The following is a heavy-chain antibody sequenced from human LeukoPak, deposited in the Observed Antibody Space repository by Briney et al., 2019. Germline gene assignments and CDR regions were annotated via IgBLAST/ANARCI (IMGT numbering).Heavy chain of an antibody. CDR1: GGSISSGSYY. CDR2: IYTSGST. Sequence: SETLSLTCTVSGGSISSGSYYWSWIRQPAGKGLAWIGRIYTSGSTNYNPSLKSRVTISVDTSKNQFSLKLSSVTAADTAVYYCAALRLGELSLDAFDIWGQGTMVTVSS. CDR3: AALRLGELSLDAFDI. J-gene: IGHJ3*02. D-gene: IGHD3-16*02. V-gene: IGHV4-61*02.